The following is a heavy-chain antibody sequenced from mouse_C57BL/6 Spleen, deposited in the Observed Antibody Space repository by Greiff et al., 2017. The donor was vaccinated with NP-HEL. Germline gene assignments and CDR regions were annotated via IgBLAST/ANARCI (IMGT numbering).Heavy chain of an antibody. CDR2: ISDGGSYT. V-gene: IGHV5-4*01. J-gene: IGHJ3*01. D-gene: IGHD2-4*01. Sequence: EVKLVESGGGLVKPGGSLKLSCAASGFTFSSYAMSWVRQTPEKRLEWVATISDGGSYTYYPDNVKGRFTISRDNAKNNLYLQMSHLKSEDTAMYYCARDHDYDEGVWFAYWGQGTLVTVSA. CDR1: GFTFSSYA. CDR3: ARDHDYDEGVWFAY.